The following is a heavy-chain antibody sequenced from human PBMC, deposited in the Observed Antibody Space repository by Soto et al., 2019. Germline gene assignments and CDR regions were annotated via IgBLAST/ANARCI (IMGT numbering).Heavy chain of an antibody. CDR1: GYTFTGYF. Sequence: ASVKVSCKASGYTFTGYFIHWVRQVPGQGLEWMGWINPNSGATKYAQKFQGRVTMTRDTSISTAYMELTLLRSDDTAIYYCARGGGTILAPLPWGEGTLVTVSS. CDR2: INPNSGAT. J-gene: IGHJ5*02. CDR3: ARGGGTILAPLP. V-gene: IGHV1-2*02. D-gene: IGHD3-3*01.